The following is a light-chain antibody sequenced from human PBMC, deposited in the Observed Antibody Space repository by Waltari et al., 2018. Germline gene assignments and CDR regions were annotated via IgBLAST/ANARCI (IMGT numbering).Light chain of an antibody. CDR2: GAS. J-gene: IGKJ1*01. V-gene: IGKV3-15*01. Sequence: EIVMTQSPATLSVSPGERATLPCRASQSVSSNLAWYQQKPGQAPRLLIYGASTRATGIPARFSGSGSGTEFTLTISSLQSEDFAVYYCQQYNNWPPLWTFGQGTKVEIK. CDR1: QSVSSN. CDR3: QQYNNWPPLWT.